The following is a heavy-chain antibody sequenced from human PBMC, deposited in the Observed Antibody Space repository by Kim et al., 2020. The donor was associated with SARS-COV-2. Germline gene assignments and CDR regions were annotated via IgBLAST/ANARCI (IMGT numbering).Heavy chain of an antibody. CDR3: ARESSVEGATLNDY. CDR2: ISGSSKVI. Sequence: GGSLRLSCAASGFTFSAYSMNWVRQAPGKGLEWLSYISGSSKVIYEADSVKGRFTISRDNAKNSLYLQMDSLRDEDTAIYYCARESSVEGATLNDYWGQGTLVTVSS. V-gene: IGHV3-48*02. J-gene: IGHJ4*02. CDR1: GFTFSAYS. D-gene: IGHD3-16*01.